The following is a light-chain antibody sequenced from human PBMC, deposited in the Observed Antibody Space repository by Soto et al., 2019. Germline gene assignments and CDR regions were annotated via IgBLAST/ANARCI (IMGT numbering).Light chain of an antibody. Sequence: EIVLTQSPATLSLSPGERDTLSCRASQSVSSYLAWYQQKPGQAPRLLIYDASNRATGIPARFSGSGSGTDFTLTISSLEPEDFAVYYCQQRSNWPSPITFGQGTRLEIK. V-gene: IGKV3-11*01. CDR2: DAS. CDR3: QQRSNWPSPIT. CDR1: QSVSSY. J-gene: IGKJ5*01.